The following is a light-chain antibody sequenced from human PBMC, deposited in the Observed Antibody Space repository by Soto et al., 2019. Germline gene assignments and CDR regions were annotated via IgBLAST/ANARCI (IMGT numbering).Light chain of an antibody. CDR2: GAF. V-gene: IGKV3-15*01. Sequence: EIVMTQSPVTLSVSPGERVTLSCKASQSGSSNLAWYQQKPGQAPNLPIYGAFTRATGIPARVSGTGSGTEFTLTISSLQSEDVALYYCQQYNDWPRTFGQGTKVDIK. CDR1: QSGSSN. J-gene: IGKJ1*01. CDR3: QQYNDWPRT.